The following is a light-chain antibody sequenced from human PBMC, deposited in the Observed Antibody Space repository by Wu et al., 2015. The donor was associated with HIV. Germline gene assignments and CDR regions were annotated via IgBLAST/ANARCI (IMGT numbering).Light chain of an antibody. J-gene: IGKJ5*01. Sequence: EIALSQSSGTLSLSPGERATFSCRASQRIDSRSLAWFQQRLGQAPRLLISAASNRAAGIPDRFNGSGSGTDFILTINRLEPEDSAVYFCQQYGGSPPVTFGQGTRLEIK. CDR1: QRIDSRS. CDR3: QQYGGSPPVT. V-gene: IGKV3-20*01. CDR2: AAS.